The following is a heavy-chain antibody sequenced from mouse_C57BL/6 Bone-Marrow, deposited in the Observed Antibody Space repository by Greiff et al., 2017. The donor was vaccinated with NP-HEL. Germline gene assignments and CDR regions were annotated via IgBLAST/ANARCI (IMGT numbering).Heavy chain of an antibody. CDR1: GYTFTSYG. CDR2: IYPRSGNT. D-gene: IGHD1-1*01. Sequence: VQLQQSGAELARPGASVKLSCKASGYTFTSYGIRWVKQRPGQGLEWIGEIYPRSGNTYYNEKFKGKATLTADKSSSTAYMELRSLTSEDSAVYYCARWGTAVVAMGYWGKGTTLTVSA. CDR3: ARWGTAVVAMGY. J-gene: IGHJ2*01. V-gene: IGHV1-81*01.